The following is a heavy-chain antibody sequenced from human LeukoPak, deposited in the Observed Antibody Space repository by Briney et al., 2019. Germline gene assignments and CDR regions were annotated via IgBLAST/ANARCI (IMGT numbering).Heavy chain of an antibody. J-gene: IGHJ1*01. CDR1: GFTFSSSA. V-gene: IGHV3-64D*09. D-gene: IGHD1-7*01. CDR2: INSYGDNT. CDR3: VKAQNQRGQELYFHH. Sequence: GGTLRLSCSASGFTFSSSAMHWVRQASGKGLQYGSAINSYGDNTFYADSVKGRFPISRDNSKNTLYLQMSSLRPEDTAVYYCVKAQNQRGQELYFHHWGQGTLVSVSS.